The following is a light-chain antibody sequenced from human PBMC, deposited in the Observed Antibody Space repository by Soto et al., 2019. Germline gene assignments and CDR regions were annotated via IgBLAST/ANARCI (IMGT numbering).Light chain of an antibody. CDR1: NSNIGSNT. CDR2: GND. Sequence: QSVLTQPPSASGTPGQRVTISCSGSNSNIGSNTVNWYQQFPGTAPRFLIYGNDLRPSGVPDRFSASKSGTSASLAISGLQSEDEADYYCAVWDDSLRSRVFGGGTKVTVL. J-gene: IGLJ2*01. V-gene: IGLV1-44*01. CDR3: AVWDDSLRSRV.